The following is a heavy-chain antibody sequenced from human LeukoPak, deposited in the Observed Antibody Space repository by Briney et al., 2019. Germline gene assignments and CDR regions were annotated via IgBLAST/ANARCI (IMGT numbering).Heavy chain of an antibody. V-gene: IGHV4-34*01. CDR3: ARIYYDILTTYYYYGMDV. D-gene: IGHD3-9*01. J-gene: IGHJ6*02. CDR2: INHSGST. CDR1: GGSFSGYY. Sequence: PSETLSLTCAVYGGSFSGYYWSWIRQPPGKGLEWIGEINHSGSTNYNPSLKSRVTISVDTSKNQFSLKLSSVTAADTAVYYCARIYYDILTTYYYYGMDVWGQGTMVTVSS.